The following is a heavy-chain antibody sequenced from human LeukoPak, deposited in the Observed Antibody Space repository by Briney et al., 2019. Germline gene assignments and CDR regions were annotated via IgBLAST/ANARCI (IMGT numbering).Heavy chain of an antibody. CDR2: INPNSGGT. Sequence: ASVKVSCKASGYTFTGYYTHWVRQAPGQGLEWMGWINPNSGGTNYAQKFQGRVTMTRDTSISTAYMELSRLRSDDTAVYYCARDNRQLPYYYYYGMDVWGQGTTVTVSS. V-gene: IGHV1-2*02. J-gene: IGHJ6*02. CDR1: GYTFTGYY. CDR3: ARDNRQLPYYYYYGMDV. D-gene: IGHD1-26*01.